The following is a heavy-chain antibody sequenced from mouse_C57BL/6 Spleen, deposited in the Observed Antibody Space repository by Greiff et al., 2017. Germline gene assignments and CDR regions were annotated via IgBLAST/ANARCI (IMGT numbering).Heavy chain of an antibody. V-gene: IGHV1-55*01. J-gene: IGHJ2*01. Sequence: VQLQQPGAELVKPGASVKMSCKASGYTFTSYWITWVKQRPGQGLEWIGDIYPGSGSTNYNEKFKSKATLTVDTSSSTAYMQLSSLTSEDSAVYYCARCWDRLYYFDYWGQGTTLTVSS. CDR2: IYPGSGST. CDR1: GYTFTSYW. D-gene: IGHD4-1*01. CDR3: ARCWDRLYYFDY.